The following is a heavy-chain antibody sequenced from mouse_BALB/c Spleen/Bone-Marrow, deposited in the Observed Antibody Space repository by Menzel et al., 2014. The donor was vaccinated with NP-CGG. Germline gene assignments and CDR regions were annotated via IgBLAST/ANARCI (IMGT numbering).Heavy chain of an antibody. Sequence: EVKLVESGGGLVQPGGSRKLSCAASGFTFSSFGMHWVRQAPEKGLEWVAYISSGSNTIFYADTVKGRFTVSRDNPKNTPFLQMTSLRSEDTAMYYCARSGGEYALDYWGQGTSVTVSS. CDR2: ISSGSNTI. CDR3: ARSGGEYALDY. J-gene: IGHJ4*01. V-gene: IGHV5-17*02. CDR1: GFTFSSFG.